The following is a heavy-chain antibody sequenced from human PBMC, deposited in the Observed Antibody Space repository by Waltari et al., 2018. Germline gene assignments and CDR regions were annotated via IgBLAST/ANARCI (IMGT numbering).Heavy chain of an antibody. D-gene: IGHD5-12*01. V-gene: IGHV3-23*01. CDR3: AKAIRDGYNK. J-gene: IGHJ4*02. CDR2: MSESDGRT. Sequence: EVQLLESGGGLVQPGGSLRLSCAASGLTFSSYAMSWVRQAPGKGLEWVSSMSESDGRTYYADSVKGRFTISRDNSKNTLYLQMNSLRAEDTAVYYCAKAIRDGYNKWGQGTLVTVSS. CDR1: GLTFSSYA.